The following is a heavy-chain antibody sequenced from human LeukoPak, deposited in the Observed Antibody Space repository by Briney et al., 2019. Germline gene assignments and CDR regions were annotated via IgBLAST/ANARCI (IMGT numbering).Heavy chain of an antibody. CDR2: ISYSGTT. J-gene: IGHJ4*02. CDR3: ARDPLPQTYYEAF. CDR1: GGSISSYY. D-gene: IGHD1-26*01. V-gene: IGHV4-59*01. Sequence: SETETLICSLSGGSISSYYWSWTRQPPGKRLEWIGLISYSGTTIYNPSLKSRVTISADTSKNQFSLKVSSVTAADTAVYFCARDPLPQTYYEAFWGQGSLVTVSS.